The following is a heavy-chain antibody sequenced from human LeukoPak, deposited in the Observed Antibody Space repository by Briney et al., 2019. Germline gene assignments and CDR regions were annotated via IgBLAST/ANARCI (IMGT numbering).Heavy chain of an antibody. CDR2: IYYSGST. CDR1: GGSISSSSYY. V-gene: IGHV4-39*01. CDR3: ARLPRITIFGVVIKYYYYYMDV. Sequence: SETLSLTCTVSGGSISSSSYYWGWIRQPPGKGLEWIGSIYYSGSTYYNPSLKSRVTISVDTSKNQFALKLSSVTAADTAVYYCARLPRITIFGVVIKYYYYYMDVWGKGTTVTVSS. D-gene: IGHD3-3*01. J-gene: IGHJ6*03.